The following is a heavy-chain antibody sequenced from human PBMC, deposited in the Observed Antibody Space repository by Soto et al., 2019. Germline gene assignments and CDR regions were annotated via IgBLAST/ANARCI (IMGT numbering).Heavy chain of an antibody. CDR3: ARGSPRGYSGYALDWFDP. D-gene: IGHD5-12*01. CDR2: INHSGST. CDR1: GGSFSGYY. V-gene: IGHV4-34*01. J-gene: IGHJ5*02. Sequence: LSLTCAVDGGSFSGYYWSWIRQPPGKGLEWIGEINHSGSTNYNPSLKSRVTISVDTSKNQFSLKLSSVTAADTAVYYCARGSPRGYSGYALDWFDPWGQGTLVTVPQ.